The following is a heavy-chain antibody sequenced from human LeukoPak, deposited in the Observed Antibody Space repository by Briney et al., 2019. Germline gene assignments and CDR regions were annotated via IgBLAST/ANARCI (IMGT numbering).Heavy chain of an antibody. V-gene: IGHV3-30-3*01. CDR1: GFTFSSYA. Sequence: GGSLRLSCAASGFTFSSYAMHWVRQAPGKGLEWVAVISYDGSNKYYADSVKGRFTISRDNSKNTLYLQMNSLRAEDTAVYYCARTYYYDSSGYFSGYFDYWGXGTLVTVSS. J-gene: IGHJ4*02. D-gene: IGHD3-22*01. CDR3: ARTYYYDSSGYFSGYFDY. CDR2: ISYDGSNK.